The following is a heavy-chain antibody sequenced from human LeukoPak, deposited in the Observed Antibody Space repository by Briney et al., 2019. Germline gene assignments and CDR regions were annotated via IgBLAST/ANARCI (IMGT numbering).Heavy chain of an antibody. D-gene: IGHD3-10*01. J-gene: IGHJ4*02. V-gene: IGHV1-18*01. Sequence: ASVKVSCKTPGYTFTSYGISWVRQAPGQALEWMGWISAYNGNTNYAQKLQGRVTMTTDTSISTAYMELSRLRSDDTAVYYCARDGLDYYGSGSYLYWGQGTLVTVSS. CDR1: GYTFTSYG. CDR3: ARDGLDYYGSGSYLY. CDR2: ISAYNGNT.